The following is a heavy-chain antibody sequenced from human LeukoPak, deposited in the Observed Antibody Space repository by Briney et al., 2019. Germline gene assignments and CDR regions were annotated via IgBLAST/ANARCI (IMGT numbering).Heavy chain of an antibody. CDR1: GFTFDDYA. J-gene: IGHJ6*03. CDR2: ISWNSGSI. Sequence: PGRSLRLSCAASGFTFDDYAMHWVRQAPGKGLEWVSGISWNSGSIGYADSVKGRFTISRDNAKNSLYLQMNSLRAEDTALYYCAKDMLVGTDYYYYMDVWGKGTTVTVSS. D-gene: IGHD1-26*01. CDR3: AKDMLVGTDYYYYMDV. V-gene: IGHV3-9*01.